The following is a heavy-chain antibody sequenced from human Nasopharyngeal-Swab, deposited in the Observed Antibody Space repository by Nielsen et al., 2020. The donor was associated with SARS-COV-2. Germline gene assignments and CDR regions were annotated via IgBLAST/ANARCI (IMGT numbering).Heavy chain of an antibody. CDR1: GFTFSSYS. CDR2: ISSSSTI. D-gene: IGHD3-3*01. CDR3: ASQLTYYAFWSGLLYYYYMDV. J-gene: IGHJ6*03. V-gene: IGHV3-48*02. Sequence: GESLKISCAASGFTFSSYSMNWVRQAPGKGLEWVSYISSSSTIYYADSVKGRFTISRDNAKNSLYLQMNSLRDEDTAVYYCASQLTYYAFWSGLLYYYYMDVWGKGTTVTVSS.